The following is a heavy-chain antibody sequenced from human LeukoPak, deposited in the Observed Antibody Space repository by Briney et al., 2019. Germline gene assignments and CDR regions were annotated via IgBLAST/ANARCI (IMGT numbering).Heavy chain of an antibody. D-gene: IGHD3-10*01. CDR3: AREVLWFGEGGYFDY. V-gene: IGHV3-23*01. Sequence: GGSLRLSCAASGFTFDDYAMHWVRQAPGKGLEWVSAISGSGGSTYYADSVKGRFTISRDNSKNTLYLQMNSLRAEDTAVYYCAREVLWFGEGGYFDYWGQGTLVTVSS. J-gene: IGHJ4*02. CDR2: ISGSGGST. CDR1: GFTFDDYA.